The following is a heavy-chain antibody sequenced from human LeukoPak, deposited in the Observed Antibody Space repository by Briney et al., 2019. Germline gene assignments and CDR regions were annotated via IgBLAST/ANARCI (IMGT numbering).Heavy chain of an antibody. CDR1: GGSLSVYS. V-gene: IGHV4-59*08. CDR2: IHYSGST. Sequence: PSETLSLTCIVSGGSLSVYSWSWIRQPPGEGLGWVGYIHYSGSTNYNASIKSRVTISVDTSTNHFSLKLSSVTAADTAIYYCARLSRYGSGNYYPDYWGQGTLVTVSS. J-gene: IGHJ4*02. D-gene: IGHD3-10*01. CDR3: ARLSRYGSGNYYPDY.